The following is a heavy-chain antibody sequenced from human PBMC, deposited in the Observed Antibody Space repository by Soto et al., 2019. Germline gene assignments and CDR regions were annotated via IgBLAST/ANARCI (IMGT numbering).Heavy chain of an antibody. D-gene: IGHD2-2*01. J-gene: IGHJ6*02. CDR3: ARADESPQLPHYYGMDV. V-gene: IGHV1-18*01. CDR2: ISAYNGNT. Sequence: QVQLVQSGAEVKKPGASVKVSCKASGYTFTSYGISWVRQAPGQGLEWMGWISAYNGNTNYAQKLQGRVTMTTDTPTSTASMELRSLRSDDPAVYYCARADESPQLPHYYGMDVWGQGTTVTVSS. CDR1: GYTFTSYG.